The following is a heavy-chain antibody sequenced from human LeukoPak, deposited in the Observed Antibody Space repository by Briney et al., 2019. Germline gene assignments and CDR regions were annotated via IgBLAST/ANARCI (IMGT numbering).Heavy chain of an antibody. D-gene: IGHD6-13*01. Sequence: ASVKVSCKASGYTFTGYYTHWVRQAPGQGLEWMGWINPNIGGTNYAQKFQGRVTMTRDTSISTAYMEPSRLRADDTAVYYCARAPGIAAAGYFDYWGQGTLVTVSS. CDR2: INPNIGGT. CDR3: ARAPGIAAAGYFDY. CDR1: GYTFTGYY. J-gene: IGHJ4*02. V-gene: IGHV1-2*02.